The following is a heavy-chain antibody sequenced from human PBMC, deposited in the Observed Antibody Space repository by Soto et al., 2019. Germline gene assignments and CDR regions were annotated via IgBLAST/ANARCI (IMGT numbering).Heavy chain of an antibody. Sequence: GGSLSLSCAASGFTFDDYAMHWVRQAPGKGLEWVSSISSSSSNIYYADSVKGRFTISRDNSKNTLYLQMNSLRAEDTAVYYCAANWNHLYWGQGTLVTVSS. CDR3: AANWNHLY. CDR1: GFTFDDYA. CDR2: ISSSSSNI. D-gene: IGHD1-20*01. J-gene: IGHJ4*02. V-gene: IGHV3-21*04.